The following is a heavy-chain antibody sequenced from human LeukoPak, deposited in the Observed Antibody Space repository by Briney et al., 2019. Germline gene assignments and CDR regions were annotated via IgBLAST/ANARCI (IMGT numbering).Heavy chain of an antibody. J-gene: IGHJ4*02. Sequence: GGSLRLSCAASGFTFTNYWMSWVRQAPGKGLEWVANIKQDGSEKYYVDSVKGRFTISRDNAKNSLYLQMNSLRAEDTAVYYCASLLDYGDYEYYFDYWSQGTLVTVSS. D-gene: IGHD4-17*01. CDR2: IKQDGSEK. CDR1: GFTFTNYW. CDR3: ASLLDYGDYEYYFDY. V-gene: IGHV3-7*01.